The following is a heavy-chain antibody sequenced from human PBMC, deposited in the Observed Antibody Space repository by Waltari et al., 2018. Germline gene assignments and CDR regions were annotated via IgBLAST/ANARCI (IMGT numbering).Heavy chain of an antibody. J-gene: IGHJ3*02. V-gene: IGHV3-53*02. D-gene: IGHD1-26*01. CDR2: IYSGGST. CDR3: ARVGSGSYYYAFDI. Sequence: EVQLVETGGGLIQPGGSLRLSCAASGFTVSSNYMSWVRQAPGKGLEWVSVIYSGGSTYYADSVKGRFTISRDNSKNTLYLQMNSLRAEDTAVYYCARVGSGSYYYAFDIWGQGTMVTVSS. CDR1: GFTVSSNY.